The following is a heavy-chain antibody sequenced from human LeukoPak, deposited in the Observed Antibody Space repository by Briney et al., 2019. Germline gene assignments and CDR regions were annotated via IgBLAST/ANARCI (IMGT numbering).Heavy chain of an antibody. CDR2: MNPNSGNT. Sequence: ASVKVSCKASGYTFTSYDINRVRQATGQGLEWMGRMNPNSGNTGYAQKFQGRVTMTRNTSISTAYMELSSLRSEDTAVYYCARGPYLSGSYSSYYYYYMDVWGKGTTVTVSS. CDR3: ARGPYLSGSYSSYYYYYMDV. J-gene: IGHJ6*03. V-gene: IGHV1-8*01. D-gene: IGHD2-15*01. CDR1: GYTFTSYD.